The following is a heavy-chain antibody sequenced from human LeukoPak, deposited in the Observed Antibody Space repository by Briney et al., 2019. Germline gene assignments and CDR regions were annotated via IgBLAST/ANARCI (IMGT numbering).Heavy chain of an antibody. J-gene: IGHJ4*02. V-gene: IGHV3-23*01. CDR3: AKDGYSSGWYDGYFDY. D-gene: IGHD6-19*01. Sequence: GGSLRLSCAASGFTFSSYAMSWVHQAPGKGLEWVSAISGSGGSTYYADSVKGRFTISRDNSKNTLYLQMNSLRAEDTAVYYCAKDGYSSGWYDGYFDYWGQGTLVTVSS. CDR1: GFTFSSYA. CDR2: ISGSGGST.